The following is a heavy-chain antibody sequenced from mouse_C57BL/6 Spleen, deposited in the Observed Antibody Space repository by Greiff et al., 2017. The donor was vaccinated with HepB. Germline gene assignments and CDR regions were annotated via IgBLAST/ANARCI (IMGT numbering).Heavy chain of an antibody. CDR3: ARDHYYGSSDY. V-gene: IGHV1-64*01. J-gene: IGHJ2*01. CDR2: IHPNSGST. D-gene: IGHD1-1*01. Sequence: QVQLQQPGAELVKPGASVKLSCKASGYTFTSYWMHWVKQSPGQGLEWIGMIHPNSGSTNYNEKFKSKATLTVDKSSSTAYMQLSSLTSEDSAVYYCARDHYYGSSDYWGQGTTLTVSS. CDR1: GYTFTSYW.